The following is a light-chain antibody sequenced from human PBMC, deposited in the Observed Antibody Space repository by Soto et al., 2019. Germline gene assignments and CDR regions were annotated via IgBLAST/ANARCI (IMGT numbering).Light chain of an antibody. CDR2: GAS. J-gene: IGKJ5*01. Sequence: EIVLTQSPATLSVSPGERATLSCLASQSFSSNLAWYQQKPGQAPRLLIYGASTRATGVPARFSGSGSGTEFTLTISSLQSEDFAVYYCQQYNNWPRTFGQGTRLEI. CDR1: QSFSSN. V-gene: IGKV3-15*01. CDR3: QQYNNWPRT.